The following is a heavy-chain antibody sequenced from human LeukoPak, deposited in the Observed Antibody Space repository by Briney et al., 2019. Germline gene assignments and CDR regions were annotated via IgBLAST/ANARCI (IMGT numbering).Heavy chain of an antibody. CDR1: GYTFTSYY. CDR2: INPSGGST. Sequence: ASVKVSCKASGYTFTSYYMHWVRQAPGQGLEWMGIINPSGGSTSYAQKFQGGVTMTRDTSTSTVYMELSSLRSEDTAVYYCARGDIVVVPAAIQSDYWGQGTLVTVSS. J-gene: IGHJ4*02. CDR3: ARGDIVVVPAAIQSDY. V-gene: IGHV1-46*03. D-gene: IGHD2-2*02.